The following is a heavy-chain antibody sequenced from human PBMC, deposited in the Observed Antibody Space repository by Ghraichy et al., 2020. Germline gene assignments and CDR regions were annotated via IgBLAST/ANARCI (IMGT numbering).Heavy chain of an antibody. CDR1: GGMFSSYA. CDR2: IIPKFGAP. J-gene: IGHJ6*02. CDR3: ASWIVDLDDHYYYVMDL. V-gene: IGHV1-69*06. Sequence: SVKVSCKASGGMFSSYAITWVRQAPGQGLEWMGGIIPKFGAPNYAQKFQGRVTITADTYRSVAYMELSGLRWGDTAVYYCASWIVDLDDHYYYVMDLWGQGTTVTVSS. D-gene: IGHD5-12*01.